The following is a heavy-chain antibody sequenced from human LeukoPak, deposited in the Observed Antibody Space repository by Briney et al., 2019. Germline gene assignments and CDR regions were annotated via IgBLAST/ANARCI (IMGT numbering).Heavy chain of an antibody. CDR3: ARGSSTWPS. CDR1: GGSISNYF. D-gene: IGHD6-13*01. V-gene: IGHV4-59*08. J-gene: IGHJ5*02. CDR2: IYYTGST. Sequence: PSETLSLTCTVSGGSISNYFWSWIRQPPGKGLEWIGYIYYTGSTNYNPSLKSRVTISVGTSKNQFSLKLSSVTAADTAVYYCARGSSTWPSWGQGTLVTVSS.